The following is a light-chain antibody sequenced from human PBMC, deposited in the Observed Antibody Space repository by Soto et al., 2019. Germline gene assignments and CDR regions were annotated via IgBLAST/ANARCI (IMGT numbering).Light chain of an antibody. J-gene: IGKJ1*01. V-gene: IGKV3-20*01. CDR3: QQYGSPLWT. CDR1: QGVTGTY. Sequence: EIVLTQSPGTLSLSPGDRATLSCRASQGVTGTYLAWYQQKPGQAPRLLIYGESIRATGIPDRFSGSGSGTDFTLTISRLEPEDFAVYYCQQYGSPLWTFGQGTKVEI. CDR2: GES.